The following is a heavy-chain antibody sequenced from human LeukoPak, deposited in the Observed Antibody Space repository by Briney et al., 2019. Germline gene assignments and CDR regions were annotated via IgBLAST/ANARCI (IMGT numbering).Heavy chain of an antibody. Sequence: SETLSLTCTVSGGSISSYHWSWIRQPPGKGLEWIGYIYYSGGTNYNPSLKSRVTISVDTSKNQFSLKLSSVTAADTAVYYCARSGECSGGSCIRDFDYWGQGTLVTVSS. D-gene: IGHD2-15*01. CDR2: IYYSGGT. J-gene: IGHJ4*02. V-gene: IGHV4-59*01. CDR1: GGSISSYH. CDR3: ARSGECSGGSCIRDFDY.